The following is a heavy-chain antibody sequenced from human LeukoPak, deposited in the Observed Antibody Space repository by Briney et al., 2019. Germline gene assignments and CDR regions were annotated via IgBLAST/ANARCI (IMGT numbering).Heavy chain of an antibody. V-gene: IGHV4-39*07. CDR1: GAPIGSGGYY. CDR2: TNYSGST. CDR3: ARAGGIAAAGAPAHYYMDV. J-gene: IGHJ6*03. Sequence: SETLSLTAPVPGAPIGSGGYYWGGIGQPPGKGLKWLGGTNYSGSTYYNPSLKSRVTISVDTSKNQFSLKLSSVTAADTAVYYCARAGGIAAAGAPAHYYMDVWGKGTTVTVSS. D-gene: IGHD6-13*01.